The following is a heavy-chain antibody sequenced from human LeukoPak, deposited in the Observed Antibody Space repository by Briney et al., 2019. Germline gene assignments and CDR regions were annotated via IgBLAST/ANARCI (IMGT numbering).Heavy chain of an antibody. D-gene: IGHD5-24*01. Sequence: GESLKISCKGSGYIFNSYWIGWVRQMPGKGLEWMGIIYPGDSDTRYSPSFQGQVTISADKSISTAYLQWSSLKASDTAMYYCARHYPEGRYNYVDYWGQGTLITVSS. CDR3: ARHYPEGRYNYVDY. CDR2: IYPGDSDT. J-gene: IGHJ4*02. V-gene: IGHV5-51*01. CDR1: GYIFNSYW.